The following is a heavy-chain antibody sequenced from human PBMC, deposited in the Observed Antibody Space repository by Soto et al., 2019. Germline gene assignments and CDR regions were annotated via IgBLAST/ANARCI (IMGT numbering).Heavy chain of an antibody. J-gene: IGHJ6*02. V-gene: IGHV1-8*01. CDR3: ARGSAPWFGGPERFDRGMDV. CDR1: GYTFTSYD. CDR2: MNPNSGNT. D-gene: IGHD3-10*01. Sequence: ASVKVSCKASGYTFTSYDINWVRQATGQGLEWMGWMNPNSGNTGYAQKFQGRVTMTRNTSISTAYMELSSLRSEDTAVYYCARGSAPWFGGPERFDRGMDVWGQGTTVTVSS.